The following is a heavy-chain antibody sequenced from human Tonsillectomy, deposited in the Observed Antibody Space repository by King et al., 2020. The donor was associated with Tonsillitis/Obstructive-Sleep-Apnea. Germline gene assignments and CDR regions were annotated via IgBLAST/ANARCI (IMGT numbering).Heavy chain of an antibody. D-gene: IGHD6-19*01. CDR3: ARGGYSSGWYRD. CDR2: IYSGGST. CDR1: GFTVSTNY. Sequence: VQLVESGGALIQPGGSLRLSCAASGFTVSTNYMSWVRQAPGKGLEWVSVIYSGGSTDYSDSVEGRFTISRDNSKNTLYLQMNSLRAEDTAVYYCARGGYSSGWYRDWGQGTLVTVSS. J-gene: IGHJ4*02. V-gene: IGHV3-53*01.